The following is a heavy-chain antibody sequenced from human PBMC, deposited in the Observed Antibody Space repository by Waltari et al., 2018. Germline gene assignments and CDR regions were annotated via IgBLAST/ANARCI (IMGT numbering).Heavy chain of an antibody. J-gene: IGHJ6*02. Sequence: QVQLVQSGAEVKKPGSSVKVSCKASGGTFSSYAISWVRPAPGQGLEWMGRIIPIFGTANYAQKFQGRVTITADKSTSTAYMELSSLRSEDTAVYYCARTSTVTLGDYYYGMDVWGQGTTVTVSS. CDR1: GGTFSSYA. D-gene: IGHD4-17*01. CDR2: IIPIFGTA. V-gene: IGHV1-69*08. CDR3: ARTSTVTLGDYYYGMDV.